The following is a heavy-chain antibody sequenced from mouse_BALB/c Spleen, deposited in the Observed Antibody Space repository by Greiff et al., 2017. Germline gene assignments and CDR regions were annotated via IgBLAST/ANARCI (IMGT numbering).Heavy chain of an antibody. V-gene: IGHV5-6-4*01. D-gene: IGHD2-2*01. Sequence: VESGGGLVKPGGSLKLSCAASGFTFSSYTMSWVRQTPEKRLEWVATISSGGSYTYYPDSVKGRFTISRDNAKNTLYLQMSSLKSEDTAMYYCTRDPVGSYGMDYWGQGTSVTVSS. CDR2: ISSGGSYT. CDR3: TRDPVGSYGMDY. CDR1: GFTFSSYT. J-gene: IGHJ4*01.